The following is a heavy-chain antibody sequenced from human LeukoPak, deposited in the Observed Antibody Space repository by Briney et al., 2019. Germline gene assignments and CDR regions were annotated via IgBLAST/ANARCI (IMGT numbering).Heavy chain of an antibody. CDR1: SGSISSYY. V-gene: IGHV4-59*01. CDR2: IYYSGST. D-gene: IGHD1-26*01. J-gene: IGHJ3*02. Sequence: SETLSLTCTVSSGSISSYYWSWLRQPPGKGLAWIGYIYYSGSTNYTPSLKSRVTISVNTSKNQFSLKLSSVTAADTAVYYCARSIVGAGGDAFDIWGQGTMVTVSS. CDR3: ARSIVGAGGDAFDI.